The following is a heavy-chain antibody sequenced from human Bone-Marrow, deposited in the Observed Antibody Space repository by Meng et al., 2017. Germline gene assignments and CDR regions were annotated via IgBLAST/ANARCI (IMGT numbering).Heavy chain of an antibody. V-gene: IGHV4-4*07. CDR2: IYTSGST. J-gene: IGHJ2*01. D-gene: IGHD3-22*01. CDR1: GGSISSYY. CDR3: ARDNYYDSSGYTRTYWYFDL. Sequence: QGRLQESGPGLVKPSGTLSLTCTVSGGSISSYYWSWIRQPAGKGLEWIGRIYTSGSTNYNPSLKSRVTMSVDTSKNQFSLKLSSVTAADTAVYYCARDNYYDSSGYTRTYWYFDLWGRGTLVTVSS.